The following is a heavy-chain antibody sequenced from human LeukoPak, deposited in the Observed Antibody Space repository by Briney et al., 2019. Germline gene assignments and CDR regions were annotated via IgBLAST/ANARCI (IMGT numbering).Heavy chain of an antibody. CDR2: IYYSGST. J-gene: IGHJ5*02. CDR1: GYSISSGYF. Sequence: SETLSLTCTVSGYSISSGYFWGWIRQPPGKGLEWIGYIYYSGSTNYNPSLKSRVTISVDTSKNQFSLKLSSVTTADTAVYYCARAATTAPSWFDPWGQGTLVTVSS. CDR3: ARAATTAPSWFDP. V-gene: IGHV4-61*01. D-gene: IGHD4-17*01.